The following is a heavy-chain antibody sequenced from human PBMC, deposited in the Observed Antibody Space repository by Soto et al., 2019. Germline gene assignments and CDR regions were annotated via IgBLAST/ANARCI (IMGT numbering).Heavy chain of an antibody. CDR1: GFTFRSYS. Sequence: EVQLVESGGGLVQPGGSLRLSCAASGFTFRSYSMNWVLQAPGKGLELVSYISSSSSTIYDADSVKGRFTISRDNANNSLSLTMISLRDEDTAVYYCARDPAGIDGDYVYWGQGTLVTVSS. D-gene: IGHD4-17*01. V-gene: IGHV3-48*02. J-gene: IGHJ4*02. CDR2: ISSSSSTI. CDR3: ARDPAGIDGDYVY.